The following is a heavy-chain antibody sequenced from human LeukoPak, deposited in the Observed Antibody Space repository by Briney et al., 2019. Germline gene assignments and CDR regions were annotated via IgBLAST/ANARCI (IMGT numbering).Heavy chain of an antibody. V-gene: IGHV4-39*01. J-gene: IGHJ4*02. CDR1: GGSIDTRSYY. D-gene: IGHD2-21*01. Sequence: SETLSLTCTVSGGSIDTRSYYWGWIRQPPGKGLEWIGNIYFNGSTHYNSSLKSRLTISVDTSKNQFSLKLSSMTAADTAVYYCARRSQFRGIFEYWDQGALVTVSS. CDR2: IYFNGST. CDR3: ARRSQFRGIFEY.